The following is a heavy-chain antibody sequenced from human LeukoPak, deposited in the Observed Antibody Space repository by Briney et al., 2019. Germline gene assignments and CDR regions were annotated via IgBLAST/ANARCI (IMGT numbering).Heavy chain of an antibody. CDR1: GGSFSDYY. Sequence: KPSETLSLTCAVYGGSFSDYYWSWLRQPPGKGREWLGEINHSGTSNYNPSLKSRVTISVDTSKNQFSLKLNSVTAADTAVYYCARGAYYSNYNFDYWGQGTLVTVSS. D-gene: IGHD4-11*01. J-gene: IGHJ4*02. CDR3: ARGAYYSNYNFDY. V-gene: IGHV4-34*01. CDR2: INHSGTS.